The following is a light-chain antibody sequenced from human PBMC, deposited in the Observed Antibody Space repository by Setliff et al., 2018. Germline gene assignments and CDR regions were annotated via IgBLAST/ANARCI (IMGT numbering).Light chain of an antibody. CDR3: SSYTNSNTYV. Sequence: QSALTQPPSASGTPGQRVTISCSGTSSNIGSNAVNWYQQFPGTALKLIIYDVTGRPSGVSDRFSGSKSGNTASLTISGLQAEDEADYYCSSYTNSNTYVFGTGTKVTVL. V-gene: IGLV1-44*01. CDR1: SSNIGSNA. J-gene: IGLJ1*01. CDR2: DVT.